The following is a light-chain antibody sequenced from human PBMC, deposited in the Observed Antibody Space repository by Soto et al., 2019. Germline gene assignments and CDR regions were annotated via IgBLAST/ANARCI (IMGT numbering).Light chain of an antibody. CDR1: QSVNSTF. Sequence: EIVLTQSPGTLSLSPGERATLSCRASQSVNSTFLAWYQQKPGQAPRLLIYSASSRATGIPDRFSGSGSGTDFTLTISRLEPEDFAVDSCHHYGSPPLTFGPGTKVDIK. CDR3: HHYGSPPLT. CDR2: SAS. V-gene: IGKV3-20*01. J-gene: IGKJ3*01.